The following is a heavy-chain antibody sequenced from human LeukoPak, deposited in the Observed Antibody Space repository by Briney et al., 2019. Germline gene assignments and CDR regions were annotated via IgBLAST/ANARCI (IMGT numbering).Heavy chain of an antibody. CDR3: ATAARTGATMIVDYFDY. CDR2: FDPEDGET. Sequence: ASVKVSCKVSGYTLTELSMHWVRQAPGKGLEWMRGFDPEDGETIYAQKFQGRVTMTEDTSTDTAYMELSSLRSEDTAVYYCATAARTGATMIVDYFDYWGQGTPVTVSS. D-gene: IGHD3-22*01. CDR1: GYTLTELS. V-gene: IGHV1-24*01. J-gene: IGHJ4*02.